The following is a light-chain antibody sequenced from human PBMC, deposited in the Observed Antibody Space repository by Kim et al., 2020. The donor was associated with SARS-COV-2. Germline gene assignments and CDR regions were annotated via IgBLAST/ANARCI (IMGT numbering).Light chain of an antibody. CDR1: QSPSSNY. Sequence: APRERATLTCRASQSPSSNYLAWYQQKPGQAPRLLIYGASSRATGIPDRFSGGGSGTDFTLTITRLEPEDFAVYYCQQYGSSPRTFGQGTKVDIK. J-gene: IGKJ1*01. V-gene: IGKV3-20*01. CDR3: QQYGSSPRT. CDR2: GAS.